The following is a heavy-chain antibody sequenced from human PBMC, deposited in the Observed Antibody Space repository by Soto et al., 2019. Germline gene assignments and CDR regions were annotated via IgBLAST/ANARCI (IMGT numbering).Heavy chain of an antibody. Sequence: PGWSLRLSCAASGFTFSSHVMHWVRQAPGKGLEWVAVISFDGSNKYYADSVKGRFTISRDNSNNTLYLQMNSLRAEDTALYYCAKDWGKYCSGATCYLFDDWGQGTLVTVSS. J-gene: IGHJ4*02. V-gene: IGHV3-30*18. CDR1: GFTFSSHV. D-gene: IGHD2-15*01. CDR2: ISFDGSNK. CDR3: AKDWGKYCSGATCYLFDD.